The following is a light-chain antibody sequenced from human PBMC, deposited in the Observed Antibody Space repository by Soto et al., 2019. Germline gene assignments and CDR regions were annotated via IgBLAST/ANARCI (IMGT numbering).Light chain of an antibody. V-gene: IGKV1-39*01. CDR1: QAINTY. J-gene: IGKJ1*01. CDR3: QQGYSNPWT. CDR2: AAS. Sequence: DIQMTQSPSSLSASVGDRVTITCRASQAINTYLNWYQQKPGKAPKLLIYAASSFPSGVPSRFSGSGSETDFTLTVESLQPEDFATYYCQQGYSNPWTFGQGTKVDIK.